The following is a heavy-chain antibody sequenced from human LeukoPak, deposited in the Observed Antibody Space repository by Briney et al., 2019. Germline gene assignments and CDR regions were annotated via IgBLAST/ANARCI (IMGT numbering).Heavy chain of an antibody. CDR2: IYYSGST. D-gene: IGHD2-2*01. J-gene: IGHJ5*02. Sequence: PSQTLSLTCTVSGGSISSGDYYWSWIRQPPGKGLEWIGYIYYSGSTYYNPSLKSRVTISVDTSKNQFSLKLSSVTAADTAVYYCARGDIVVVGGWFDPWGQGTLVTVAS. V-gene: IGHV4-30-4*01. CDR1: GGSISSGDYY. CDR3: ARGDIVVVGGWFDP.